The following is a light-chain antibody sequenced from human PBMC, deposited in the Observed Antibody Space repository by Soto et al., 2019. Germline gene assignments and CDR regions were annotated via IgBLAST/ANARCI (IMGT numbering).Light chain of an antibody. CDR2: GNS. CDR3: QSYDSSLSGSK. V-gene: IGLV1-40*01. Sequence: QSVLTQPPSVSGAPGQRVTISCTGSSSNIGAGYDVHWYQQLPGTAPKLLIYGNSNRPSGVPDRFSGSKSGTSASLAITGLQAEDESDYYCQSYDSSLSGSKFCGGTKLTVL. CDR1: SSNIGAGYD. J-gene: IGLJ2*01.